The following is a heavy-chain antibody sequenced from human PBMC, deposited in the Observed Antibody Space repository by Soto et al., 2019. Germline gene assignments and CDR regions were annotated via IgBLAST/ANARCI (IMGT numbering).Heavy chain of an antibody. D-gene: IGHD1-26*01. CDR2: VYYIGTS. CDR3: ASSASNLDAFDI. Sequence: SETLSLTCTVSGGSVSSPNYYWSWIRQPPGKTLEWIGYVYYIGTSNYNPSLKSRVTISIDTSKNQFSLNMRSVTAADTAVYYCASSASNLDAFDIWGQGTVVTVSS. CDR1: GGSVSSPNYY. V-gene: IGHV4-61*01. J-gene: IGHJ3*02.